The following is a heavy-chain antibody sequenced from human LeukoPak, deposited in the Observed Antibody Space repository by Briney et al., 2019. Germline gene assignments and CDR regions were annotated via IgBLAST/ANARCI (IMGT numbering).Heavy chain of an antibody. V-gene: IGHV3-30*04. J-gene: IGHJ5*02. Sequence: SGGSLRLSCAASGFTFSNYAMHWVRQAPGKGLEWMAVISYDGSNKYYVDPVKGRFTISRDNSKNTLYLQMNSLRAEDTAVYYCAKDQDDILTGSFDPWGQGTLVTVSS. CDR3: AKDQDDILTGSFDP. D-gene: IGHD3-9*01. CDR1: GFTFSNYA. CDR2: ISYDGSNK.